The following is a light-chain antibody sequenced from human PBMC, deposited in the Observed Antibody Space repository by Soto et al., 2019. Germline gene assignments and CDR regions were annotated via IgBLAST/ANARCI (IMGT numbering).Light chain of an antibody. Sequence: QSALTQPASVSGSPGQSITISCTGTSSDVGGYNYVSWYQQHPGKAPKLIIYDVSNRPSGVSNRFSGSKSGNTASLTISGLQAADEADYYYSSSSTSSTPVVFGRGTKLTVL. CDR2: DVS. J-gene: IGLJ2*01. V-gene: IGLV2-14*01. CDR1: SSDVGGYNY. CDR3: SSSSTSSTPVV.